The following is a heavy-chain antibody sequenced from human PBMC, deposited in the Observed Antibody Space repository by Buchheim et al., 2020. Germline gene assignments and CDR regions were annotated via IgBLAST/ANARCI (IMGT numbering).Heavy chain of an antibody. D-gene: IGHD3-22*01. V-gene: IGHV3-30*02. CDR1: GFTFSSYG. Sequence: QVQLVESGGGVVQPGRSLRLSCAASGFTFSSYGMHWVRQAPGKGLEWVAFIRYDGSNKYYADSVKGRFTISRDNSKNPLYLQMNSLRAEDTAVYYCAKDTDYYDSSGPNYDLDYWGQGTL. CDR2: IRYDGSNK. J-gene: IGHJ4*02. CDR3: AKDTDYYDSSGPNYDLDY.